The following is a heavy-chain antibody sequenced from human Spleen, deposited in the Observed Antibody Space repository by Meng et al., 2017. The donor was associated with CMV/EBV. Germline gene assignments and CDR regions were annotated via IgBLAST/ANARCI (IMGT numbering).Heavy chain of an antibody. Sequence: ASVKVSCKASGYSFITYYIHWVRQAPGQGLEWMGRINPDGGTTTYAQKFQGGLTLTSDTSTSTAYMELRSLRSDDTAVYYCARGRDYDFWSGYYSGYYFDYWGQGTLVTVSS. CDR1: GYSFITYY. D-gene: IGHD3-3*01. J-gene: IGHJ4*02. CDR3: ARGRDYDFWSGYYSGYYFDY. CDR2: INPDGGTT. V-gene: IGHV1-46*01.